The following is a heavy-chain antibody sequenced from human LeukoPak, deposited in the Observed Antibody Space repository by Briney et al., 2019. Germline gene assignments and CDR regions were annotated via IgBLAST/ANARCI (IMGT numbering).Heavy chain of an antibody. D-gene: IGHD6-13*01. CDR1: GFTFSSYG. CDR2: IRYDGSNQ. J-gene: IGHJ4*02. V-gene: IGHV3-30*02. CDR3: AKDHFGSSWPYYIDY. Sequence: GGSLRLSCAASGFTFSSYGMHWVRQAPGRGLEWVAFIRYDGSNQYSADSVKGRFTISRDNSKNTLYLQMNSLRAEDTAVYYCAKDHFGSSWPYYIDYWGQGTLVTVSS.